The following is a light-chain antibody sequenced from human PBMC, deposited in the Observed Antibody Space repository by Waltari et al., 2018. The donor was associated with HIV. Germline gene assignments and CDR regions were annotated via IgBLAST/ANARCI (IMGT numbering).Light chain of an antibody. CDR2: GAS. Sequence: EIVLTQSPGTLSLSPGERATLSCRASQSVSSSYLAWFQQKPGQAPRLLIYGASSRATGIPDRFSGSGSGTDFTLTISRLEPEDFAVYYCQQFGSPWTFGQGTKLESK. CDR3: QQFGSPWT. CDR1: QSVSSSY. V-gene: IGKV3-20*01. J-gene: IGKJ1*01.